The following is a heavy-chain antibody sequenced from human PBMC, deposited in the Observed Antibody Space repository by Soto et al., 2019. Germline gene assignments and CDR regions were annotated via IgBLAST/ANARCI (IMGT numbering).Heavy chain of an antibody. CDR1: GFSLSTSGVG. D-gene: IGHD6-13*01. J-gene: IGHJ5*02. CDR2: IYWDDDK. V-gene: IGHV2-5*02. CDR3: AHRRSSSWPDNWFDP. Sequence: QITLKESGPTLVKPTQTLTLTCTFSGFSLSTSGVGVGWIRQPPGKALEWLALIYWDDDKRYSPSLKSRLTITKDTSKNQVVLTMTNMDPVDTATYNCAHRRSSSWPDNWFDPWGQGTLVTVSS.